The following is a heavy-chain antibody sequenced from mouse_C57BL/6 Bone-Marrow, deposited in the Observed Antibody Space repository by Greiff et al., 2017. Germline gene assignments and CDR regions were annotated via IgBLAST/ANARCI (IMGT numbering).Heavy chain of an antibody. CDR3: ARDAYYGSSYVWYFDV. D-gene: IGHD1-1*01. Sequence: DVKLVESGGGLVQSGRSLRLSCATSGFTFSDFYMEWVRQAPGKGLEWIAASRNKANDYTTEYSASVKGRFIFSRDTSQSILYLQMNALRAEDTAIYYCARDAYYGSSYVWYFDVWGTGTTVTVSS. CDR2: SRNKANDYTT. CDR1: GFTFSDFY. J-gene: IGHJ1*03. V-gene: IGHV7-1*01.